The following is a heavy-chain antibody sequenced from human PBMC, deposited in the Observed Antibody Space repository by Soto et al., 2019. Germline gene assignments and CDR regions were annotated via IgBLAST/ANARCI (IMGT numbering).Heavy chain of an antibody. CDR1: GFSFSSFW. J-gene: IGHJ4*02. V-gene: IGHV3-7*05. CDR3: ARDVI. CDR2: IKEDGSEK. Sequence: EVQLVESGGGLVQPGGSQRLSCAASGFSFSSFWMSWVRQAPGKGLEWMAAIKEDGSEKNYVDSVRGRFTISRDNAKNSLYLQMNSLRADDTAVYYCARDVIWGQGSLVTVSS.